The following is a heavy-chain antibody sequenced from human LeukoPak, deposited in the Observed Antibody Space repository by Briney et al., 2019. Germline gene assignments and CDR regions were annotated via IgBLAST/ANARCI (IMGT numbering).Heavy chain of an antibody. CDR1: GFTIDDYW. D-gene: IGHD3-3*01. Sequence: GGSLRLSCAASGFTIDDYWMSWVRQAPGKGLEWVANIKEDVSDKYYVDSVKGRFTISRDNAKNSLYLQMSRLRAEDTAGYYCARVGVAGFDYWGQGILVTVSS. CDR2: IKEDVSDK. CDR3: ARVGVAGFDY. V-gene: IGHV3-7*03. J-gene: IGHJ4*02.